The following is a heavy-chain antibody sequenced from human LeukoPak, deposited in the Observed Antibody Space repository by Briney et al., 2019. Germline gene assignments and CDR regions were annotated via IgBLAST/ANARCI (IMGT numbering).Heavy chain of an antibody. CDR1: GGSFSGYY. Sequence: SSETLSLTCAVYGGSFSGYYWSWIRQPPGKGLEWIGEINHSGSTNYNPSLKSRVTISVDTSKNQFSLKLSSVTAADTAVYYCARDLGTSYYYGSGSYRAFDIWGQGTMVTVSS. V-gene: IGHV4-34*01. D-gene: IGHD3-10*01. CDR2: INHSGST. CDR3: ARDLGTSYYYGSGSYRAFDI. J-gene: IGHJ3*02.